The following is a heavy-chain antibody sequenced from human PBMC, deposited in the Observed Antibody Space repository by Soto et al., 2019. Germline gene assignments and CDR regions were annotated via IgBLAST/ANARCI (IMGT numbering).Heavy chain of an antibody. V-gene: IGHV3-11*01. CDR2: ISSSGDTI. CDR1: GFTFSDYY. CDR3: ARSPRADLGYCSSTSCYLSWFDP. J-gene: IGHJ5*02. Sequence: QVQLVESGGGLVKPGGSLRLSCAASGFTFSDYYMSWIRQAPGKGPEWVSYISSSGDTIYYADSVKGRFTISRDNAKNSLYLQMNSLIAEDTAVYYCARSPRADLGYCSSTSCYLSWFDPWGQGTLVTVSS. D-gene: IGHD2-2*01.